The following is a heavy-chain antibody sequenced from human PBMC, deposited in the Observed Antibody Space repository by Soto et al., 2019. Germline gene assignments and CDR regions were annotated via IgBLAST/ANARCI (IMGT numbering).Heavy chain of an antibody. CDR1: GFTFSSYA. CDR3: ARGRVTSVYDGVDY. V-gene: IGHV3-30-3*01. J-gene: IGHJ4*02. D-gene: IGHD1-1*01. Sequence: VQLLESGGGLVQPGGSLRLSCAASGFTFSSYAIHWVRQAPGKGLQWVAVISYDGSNKYYADSVKGRFTISRDNSENTLYLQMNSLRAEDTAVYYCARGRVTSVYDGVDYWGQGTLVTVSS. CDR2: ISYDGSNK.